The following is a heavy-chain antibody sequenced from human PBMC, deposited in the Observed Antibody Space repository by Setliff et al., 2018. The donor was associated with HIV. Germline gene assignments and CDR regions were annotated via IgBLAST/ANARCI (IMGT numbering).Heavy chain of an antibody. D-gene: IGHD3-16*01. CDR2: MNPDGSNT. CDR3: ARFYGSYDVGCFDI. Sequence: PGESLKISCKGSGYSFITYWIGWVRQRPGKGLEWMGIMNPDGSNTRYSPSFQGQVTISVDESISTAYLQWRSLKASDTAFYYCARFYGSYDVGCFDIWGQGTKVTVSS. J-gene: IGHJ3*02. CDR1: GYSFITYW. V-gene: IGHV5-51*01.